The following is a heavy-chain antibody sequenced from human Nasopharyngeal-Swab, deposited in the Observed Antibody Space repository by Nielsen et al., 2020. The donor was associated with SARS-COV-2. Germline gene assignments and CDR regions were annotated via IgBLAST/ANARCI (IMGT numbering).Heavy chain of an antibody. V-gene: IGHV4-34*01. CDR2: INHSGCT. J-gene: IGHJ4*02. CDR3: ARGESYDYVWEK. Sequence: SETLSLTCAVYGGSFSGYYWSWIRQPSGKGLEWIGEINHSGCTNYNPSLKSRVTISVDTSKNQFSLKLSSVTAADTAVYYCARGESYDYVWEKWGQGTLVTVSS. CDR1: GGSFSGYY. D-gene: IGHD3-16*01.